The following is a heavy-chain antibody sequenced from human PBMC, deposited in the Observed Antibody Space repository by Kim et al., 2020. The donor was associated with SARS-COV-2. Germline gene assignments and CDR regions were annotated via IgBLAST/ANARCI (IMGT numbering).Heavy chain of an antibody. Sequence: GGSLRLSCAASGFTFDDYAMHWVRQAPGKGLEWVSGISWNSGSIGYADSVKGRFTISRDNAKNSLYLQMNSLRAEDTALYYCAKDYQGNYDILTGQKIPRSSFYYYYGMDVWGQGTTVTVSS. CDR1: GFTFDDYA. D-gene: IGHD3-9*01. V-gene: IGHV3-9*01. CDR3: AKDYQGNYDILTGQKIPRSSFYYYYGMDV. CDR2: ISWNSGSI. J-gene: IGHJ6*02.